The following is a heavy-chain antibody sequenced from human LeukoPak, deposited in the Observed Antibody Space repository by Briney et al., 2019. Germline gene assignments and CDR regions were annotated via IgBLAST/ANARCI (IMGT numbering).Heavy chain of an antibody. CDR2: FSAGGSA. Sequence: SETLSLTCIVPGGSISSSSYYWAWIRQSPGKGLEWIGTFSAGGSAYYNPSLTSRVSISKDTSDNQFSLKLSSVPAADTAVYYCARKQTGTMYDVWGQGTQVTVSS. CDR3: ARKQTGTMYDV. D-gene: IGHD1-7*01. J-gene: IGHJ4*02. V-gene: IGHV4-39*07. CDR1: GGSISSSSYY.